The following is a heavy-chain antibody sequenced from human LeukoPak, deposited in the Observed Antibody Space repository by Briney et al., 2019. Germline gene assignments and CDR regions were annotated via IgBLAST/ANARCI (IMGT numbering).Heavy chain of an antibody. J-gene: IGHJ4*02. CDR3: ARDEQGTVVTPGYFDS. CDR2: ISTYNGNT. CDR1: GYTFTSYG. D-gene: IGHD2-21*02. Sequence: GASVKVSCKASGYTFTSYGINWVRQAPGQGLEWMGWISTYNGNTNYAQKLQGRVTMTTDTSTSTAYMELRSLRSDGTAVYYCARDEQGTVVTPGYFDSWGQGTLVTVSS. V-gene: IGHV1-18*01.